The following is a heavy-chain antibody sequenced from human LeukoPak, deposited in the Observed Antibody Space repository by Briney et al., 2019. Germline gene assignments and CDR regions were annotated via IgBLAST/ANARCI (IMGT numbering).Heavy chain of an antibody. CDR2: VSYSGSP. D-gene: IGHD3-10*01. J-gene: IGHJ5*02. CDR1: VDSLSSSRYY. Sequence: PSETLSLICSVSVDSLSSSRYYWGWIRQPPGKGLEWIGSVSYSGSPYYNPSLKSRVTTSVDTSKNQFSLRLSSVTATDTAMYYCARHGWDYPSGTYYTFDPWGQGTLVTVTS. V-gene: IGHV4-39*01. CDR3: ARHGWDYPSGTYYTFDP.